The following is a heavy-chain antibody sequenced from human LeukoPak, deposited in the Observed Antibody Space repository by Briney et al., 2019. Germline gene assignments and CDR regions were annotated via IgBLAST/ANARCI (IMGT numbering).Heavy chain of an antibody. Sequence: SGPTLVKPTKTLTLTCTFSGFSLSSSGVGVGWIRQPPGKALEWVALIYWDDDKRYSPSLKSRLAISKDTSKNQVVLIMSDMEPVDTGTYYCARTPARGQWLVRLDYWGQGTLVTVSS. D-gene: IGHD6-19*01. CDR1: GFSLSSSGVG. CDR3: ARTPARGQWLVRLDY. V-gene: IGHV2-5*02. J-gene: IGHJ4*02. CDR2: IYWDDDK.